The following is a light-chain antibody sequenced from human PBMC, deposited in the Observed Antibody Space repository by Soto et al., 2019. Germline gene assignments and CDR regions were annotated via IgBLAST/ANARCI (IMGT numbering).Light chain of an antibody. J-gene: IGKJ4*01. CDR2: AAS. CDR3: QQYGSSPLLT. V-gene: IGKV3-20*01. CDR1: QSVSSNY. Sequence: EIVLTQSPGTLSLSPGERATLSCRASQSVSSNYLAWYQQKPGQAPRLLIYAASSRATGIPDRFSGGGSGTDFTLTISRLEPEDFAVCYCQQYGSSPLLTFGGGTEVEIK.